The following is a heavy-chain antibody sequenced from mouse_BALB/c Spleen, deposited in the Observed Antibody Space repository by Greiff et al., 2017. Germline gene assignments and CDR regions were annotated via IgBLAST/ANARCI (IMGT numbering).Heavy chain of an antibody. CDR1: GFTFSSYT. CDR3: ARRGRGYDAMDY. D-gene: IGHD6-1*01. Sequence: EVKLVESGGGLVQPGGSLKLSCAASGFTFSSYTMSWVRQTPEQRLEWVAYISNGGGSTYYPDTVKGRFTISRDNAKNTLYLQMSSLKSEDTAMYYCARRGRGYDAMDYWGQGTSVTVSS. V-gene: IGHV5-12-2*01. CDR2: ISNGGGST. J-gene: IGHJ4*01.